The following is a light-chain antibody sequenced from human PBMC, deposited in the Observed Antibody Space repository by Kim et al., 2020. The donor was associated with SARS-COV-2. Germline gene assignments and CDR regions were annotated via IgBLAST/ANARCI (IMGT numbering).Light chain of an antibody. CDR3: QSADSSVVV. V-gene: IGLV3-25*03. CDR1: ALPKQY. J-gene: IGLJ2*01. Sequence: SYELTQPPSVSVSPGQTARITCSGDALPKQYAYCYQQKPGQAPVLVIYKDSERPSGIPERFSGSSSGTTVTLTISGVQAEDEADYYCQSADSSVVVFGGGTQLTVL. CDR2: KDS.